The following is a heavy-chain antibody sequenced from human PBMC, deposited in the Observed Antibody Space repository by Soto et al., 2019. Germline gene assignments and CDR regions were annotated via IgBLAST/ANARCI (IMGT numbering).Heavy chain of an antibody. D-gene: IGHD3-22*01. CDR2: ISYDGSNK. V-gene: IGHV3-30*18. J-gene: IGHJ4*02. CDR1: GFTFSSYG. Sequence: QVQLVESGGGVVQPGRSLRLSCAASGFTFSSYGMLWVRQAPGKGLEWVAVISYDGSNKYYADSVKGRFTISRDNSKNTLYLQMNSLRAEDTAVYYCAKTDPPVIVASLPDYWGQGTLVTVSS. CDR3: AKTDPPVIVASLPDY.